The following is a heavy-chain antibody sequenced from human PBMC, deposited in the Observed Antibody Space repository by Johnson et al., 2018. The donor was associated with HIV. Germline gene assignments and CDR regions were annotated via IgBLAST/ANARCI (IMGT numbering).Heavy chain of an antibody. CDR1: RFTVSSNY. D-gene: IGHD3-10*01. Sequence: VQLVECGGGLVQPGGSLRLSCAASRFTVSSNYMTWVRQAPGKGLEWVSVIYSGGHTYYADSVKGRFTISRDKSKNSLFLQMNSLRDEATAIYYCAKDRGPGSGSYRAFDFWGQGTMVTVSS. CDR3: AKDRGPGSGSYRAFDF. V-gene: IGHV3-66*01. CDR2: IYSGGHT. J-gene: IGHJ3*01.